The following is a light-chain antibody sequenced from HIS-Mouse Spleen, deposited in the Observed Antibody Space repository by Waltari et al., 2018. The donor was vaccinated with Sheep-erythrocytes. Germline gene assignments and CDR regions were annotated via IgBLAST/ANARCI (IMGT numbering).Light chain of an antibody. CDR1: SSDVGRYNL. CDR3: CSYAGSSTPWV. Sequence: QSALTQPASVSGSPGQSIPIPRICTSSDVGRYNLVSWYQPQPGKAPKLMIYGGSKRPSGVSNRFSGSKSGNTASLTISGLQAEDEADYYCCSYAGSSTPWVFGGGTKLTVL. J-gene: IGLJ3*02. CDR2: GGS. V-gene: IGLV2-23*01.